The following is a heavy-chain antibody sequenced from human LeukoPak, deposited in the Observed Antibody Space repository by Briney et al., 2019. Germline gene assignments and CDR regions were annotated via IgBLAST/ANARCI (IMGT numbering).Heavy chain of an antibody. CDR1: GFTFSSYA. V-gene: IGHV3-23*01. CDR3: AKARGFDYGDYYFDY. J-gene: IGHJ4*02. CDR2: ISGSGGST. D-gene: IGHD4-17*01. Sequence: HSGGSLRLSCAASGFTFSSYAMSWVRQAPGKGLEWVSAISGSGGSTYYADSVKGRFTISRDSSKNTLYLQMNSLRAEDTAVYYCAKARGFDYGDYYFDYWGQGTLVTVSS.